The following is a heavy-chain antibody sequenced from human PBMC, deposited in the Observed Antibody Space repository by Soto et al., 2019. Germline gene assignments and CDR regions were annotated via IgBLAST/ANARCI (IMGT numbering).Heavy chain of an antibody. Sequence: SETLSLTCAVYGGSFSGYYWSWIRQPPGKGLEWIGEINHSGSTNYNPSLKSRVTISVDTSKNQFSLKLSSVTAADTAVYYCARGERGYSYGRDYYYYGMDVWGQGTTVTVSS. D-gene: IGHD5-18*01. V-gene: IGHV4-34*01. J-gene: IGHJ6*02. CDR2: INHSGST. CDR3: ARGERGYSYGRDYYYYGMDV. CDR1: GGSFSGYY.